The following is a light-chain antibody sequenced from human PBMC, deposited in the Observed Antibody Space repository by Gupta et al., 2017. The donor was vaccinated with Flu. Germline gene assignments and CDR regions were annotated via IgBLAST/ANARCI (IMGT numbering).Light chain of an antibody. V-gene: IGLV8-61*01. CDR2: STN. CDR1: SGSVSTSYY. J-gene: IGLJ3*02. Sequence: QTVVTQEPSFSVSPGGTVPLPCGLSSGSVSTSYYPSWYQQTPGQAPRTLNYSTNTRSSGVPDRFSGSILGNKAALTITGAQADDESDYYCVLYMGSGMWVFGGGTKLTVL. CDR3: VLYMGSGMWV.